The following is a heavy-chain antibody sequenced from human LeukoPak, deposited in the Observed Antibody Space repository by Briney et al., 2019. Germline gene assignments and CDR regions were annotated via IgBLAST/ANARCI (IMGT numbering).Heavy chain of an antibody. D-gene: IGHD1-26*01. Sequence: PSETLSLTCTVSGDSINSGTYYWSWIRQPAGKGLEWIGRVYSSGSTNYNPSLKSRVAISADTSKNQFSLKLTSVTAADTAVYFCARGAVAGHGRGYFFDHWGQGTLVTVSS. J-gene: IGHJ4*02. V-gene: IGHV4-61*02. CDR3: ARGAVAGHGRGYFFDH. CDR2: VYSSGST. CDR1: GDSINSGTYY.